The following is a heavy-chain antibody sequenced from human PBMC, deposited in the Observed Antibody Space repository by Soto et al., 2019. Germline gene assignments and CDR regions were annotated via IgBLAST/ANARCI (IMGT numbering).Heavy chain of an antibody. CDR3: ARESNWFDP. Sequence: ETLSLTCTVSGGSISSYYWSWIRQPPGKGLEWSGYIYYSGSTYYNPSLKSRVTISVDTSKNQFSLKLSSVTAADTAVYYCARESNWFDPWGQGTLVTVSS. V-gene: IGHV4-59*12. J-gene: IGHJ5*02. CDR2: IYYSGST. CDR1: GGSISSYY.